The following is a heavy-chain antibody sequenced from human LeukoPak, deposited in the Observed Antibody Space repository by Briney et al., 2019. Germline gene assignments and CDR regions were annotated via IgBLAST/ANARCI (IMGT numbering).Heavy chain of an antibody. Sequence: ASVKVSCKASGYTFTSYDINRVRQAPGQGLEWMGWINPNSGGTNYAQKFQGRVTMTRDTSISTAYMELSRLRSDDTAVYYCATLELRLDPWGQGTLVTVSS. CDR3: ATLELRLDP. CDR1: GYTFTSYD. CDR2: INPNSGGT. J-gene: IGHJ5*02. V-gene: IGHV1-2*02. D-gene: IGHD1-7*01.